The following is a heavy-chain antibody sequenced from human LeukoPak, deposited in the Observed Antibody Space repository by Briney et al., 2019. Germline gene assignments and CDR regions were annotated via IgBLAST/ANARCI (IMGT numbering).Heavy chain of an antibody. Sequence: ASVKVSCKASGYTFTSYYVHWVRQAPGQGLEWMGIINPSGGSTSYAQKFQGRVTMTRDTSTSTVYMELSSLRSEDTAVYYCARDWEAQLVGTFSFDYWGQGTLVTVSS. CDR3: ARDWEAQLVGTFSFDY. CDR2: INPSGGST. J-gene: IGHJ4*02. D-gene: IGHD6-6*01. CDR1: GYTFTSYY. V-gene: IGHV1-46*01.